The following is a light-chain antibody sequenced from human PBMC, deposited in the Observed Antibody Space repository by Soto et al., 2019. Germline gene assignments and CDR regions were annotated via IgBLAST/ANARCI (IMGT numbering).Light chain of an antibody. CDR3: QSYDSSLSASV. CDR1: SSNIGSLYD. Sequence: QSVLTQPPSVSGAPGQRVTISCTGSSSNIGSLYDVHWYQQLPGTAPKLLIYDNSNRPSGVPDRFSGSKSGTSASLAITGLQAEDEADYYCQSYDSSLSASVFGGGTKVTFL. CDR2: DNS. V-gene: IGLV1-40*01. J-gene: IGLJ2*01.